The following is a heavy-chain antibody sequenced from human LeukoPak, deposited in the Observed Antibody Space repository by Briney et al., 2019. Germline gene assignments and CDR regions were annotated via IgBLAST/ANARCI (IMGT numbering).Heavy chain of an antibody. CDR1: GGTFSSYA. V-gene: IGHV1-69*05. CDR3: ARGAYWELPPES. CDR2: IIPIFGTA. Sequence: SVKVSCKASGGTFSSYAISWVRQAPGQGLEWMGGIIPIFGTANYAQKFQGRVTITTDESTSTAYMELSSLRSEDTAVYYCARGAYWELPPESWGQGTLVTVSS. J-gene: IGHJ4*02. D-gene: IGHD1-26*01.